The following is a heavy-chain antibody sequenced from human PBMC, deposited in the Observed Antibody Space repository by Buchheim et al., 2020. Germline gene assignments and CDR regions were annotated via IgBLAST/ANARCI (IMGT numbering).Heavy chain of an antibody. V-gene: IGHV3-7*01. CDR1: GFTFNEYW. Sequence: EVQLVESGGGLVKPGGSLRRSCEVSGFTFNEYWMSWVRQAPGKGLEWVANIKQDGSETDYADSVRGRFTISRDNAKNSLYLQMNSLRAEDTAVYYCARDAYYFFGMDVWGQGTT. J-gene: IGHJ6*02. CDR3: ARDAYYFFGMDV. CDR2: IKQDGSET.